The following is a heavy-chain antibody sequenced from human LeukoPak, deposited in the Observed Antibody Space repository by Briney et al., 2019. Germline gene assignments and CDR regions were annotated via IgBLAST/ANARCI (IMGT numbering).Heavy chain of an antibody. V-gene: IGHV1-18*01. J-gene: IGHJ4*02. CDR1: GYTFTSYG. D-gene: IGHD3-22*01. Sequence: AXVKVSCKASGYTFTSYGISWVRQAPGQGLEWMGWISAYNGNTNYAQKLQGRVTMTTDTSTSTAYMEVRSLRSDDTAVYYCARDFYDTSGYYAFDYWGQGTLVTVSS. CDR2: ISAYNGNT. CDR3: ARDFYDTSGYYAFDY.